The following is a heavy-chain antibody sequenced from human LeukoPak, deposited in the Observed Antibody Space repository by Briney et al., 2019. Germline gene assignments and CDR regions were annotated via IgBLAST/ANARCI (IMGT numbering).Heavy chain of an antibody. J-gene: IGHJ4*02. CDR1: GGSFSGYY. D-gene: IGHD2-2*01. CDR3: ARAYCSSTSCYYGYFDY. CDR2: INHSGST. V-gene: IGHV4-34*01. Sequence: PSETLTLTCAVYGGSFSGYYWSWIRQPPGKGLEWIGEINHSGSTNYNPSLKSRVTISVDMSKNQFSLKLSSVTAADTAVYYCARAYCSSTSCYYGYFDYWGQGTLVTVSS.